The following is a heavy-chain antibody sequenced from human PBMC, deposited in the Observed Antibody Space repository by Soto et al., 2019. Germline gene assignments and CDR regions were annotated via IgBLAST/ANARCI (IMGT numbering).Heavy chain of an antibody. CDR2: ISAYNGNT. D-gene: IGHD6-13*01. J-gene: IGHJ4*02. V-gene: IGHV1-18*01. Sequence: QVQLVQSGAEVKKPGASVKVSGKSSGYTFTSYGISWVRQAPGQGLEWMGWISAYNGNTNYAQKLQGRVTMTTDTSASTAYMELRSLRSDDTAVYYCARVADRKLYSSSLDYWGQGTLVTVSS. CDR1: GYTFTSYG. CDR3: ARVADRKLYSSSLDY.